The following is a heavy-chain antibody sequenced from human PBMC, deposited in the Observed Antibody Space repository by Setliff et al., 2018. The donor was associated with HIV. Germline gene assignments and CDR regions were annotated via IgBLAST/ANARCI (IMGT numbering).Heavy chain of an antibody. CDR1: GFTFSDHY. J-gene: IGHJ4*02. Sequence: GGSLRLSCAASGFTFSDHYMSWIRQAPGKGLEWVSYISSSSSYTNYADSVKGRFTISRDNAKNSLYLQMNSLRAEDTAVYYCARASYYYDSSGWVDYWGQGTLVTVSS. CDR2: ISSSSSYT. D-gene: IGHD3-22*01. CDR3: ARASYYYDSSGWVDY. V-gene: IGHV3-11*03.